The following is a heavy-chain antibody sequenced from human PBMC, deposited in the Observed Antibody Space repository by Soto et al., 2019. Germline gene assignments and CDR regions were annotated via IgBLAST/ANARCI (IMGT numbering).Heavy chain of an antibody. V-gene: IGHV4-34*01. CDR3: ARGRRGWNYYYMDV. D-gene: IGHD2-15*01. J-gene: IGHJ6*03. CDR1: GGSFSGYC. Sequence: PSETLSLTCAVYGGSFSGYCWSWIRQPPGKGLEWIGEINHSGSTNYNPSLKSRVTISVDTSKNQFSLKLSSVTAADTAVYYCARGRRGWNYYYMDVWGKGTTVTVSS. CDR2: INHSGST.